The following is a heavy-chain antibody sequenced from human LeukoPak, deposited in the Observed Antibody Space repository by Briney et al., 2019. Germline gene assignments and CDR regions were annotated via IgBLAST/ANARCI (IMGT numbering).Heavy chain of an antibody. CDR2: IYYSGST. CDR3: ARARSTMIVVVSSVNDY. J-gene: IGHJ4*02. Sequence: SETLSLTCTVSGGSISSYYWSWIRQPPGKGLEWIGYIYYSGSTNYNPSLKSRVTISVDTSKNQFSLKLSSVTAADTAVYYCARARSTMIVVVSSVNDYWGQGTLVTVSS. CDR1: GGSISSYY. D-gene: IGHD3-22*01. V-gene: IGHV4-59*01.